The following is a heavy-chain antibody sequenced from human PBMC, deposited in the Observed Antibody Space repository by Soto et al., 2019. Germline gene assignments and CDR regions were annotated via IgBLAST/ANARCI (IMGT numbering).Heavy chain of an antibody. CDR3: ARDFAYFDS. V-gene: IGHV4-61*01. J-gene: IGHJ4*02. Sequence: SETLSLTCTVSCGSFKSGSYSWSWIRQPPGKGLEWIGYVYHTGRTSYNPSLKSRVSIPMDTSKNQFSLNLDSVTAADTAVYFCARDFAYFDSWGQGTLVSVSS. D-gene: IGHD3-3*01. CDR2: VYHTGRT. CDR1: CGSFKSGSYS.